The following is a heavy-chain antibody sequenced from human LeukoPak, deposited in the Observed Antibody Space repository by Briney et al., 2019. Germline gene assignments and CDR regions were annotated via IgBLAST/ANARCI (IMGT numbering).Heavy chain of an antibody. CDR1: GFTFSRYG. V-gene: IGHV3-33*06. J-gene: IGHJ4*02. D-gene: IGHD6-19*01. CDR2: IWYDGSNK. CDR3: AKGDSSDPFEY. Sequence: GGSLRLSCAASGFTFSRYGMHWVRPAPGKGLEWVAVIWYDGSNKYYADSVKGRFTISRDNSGNTLFLQMNTLRAEDTAVYYCAKGDSSDPFEYWGLGTLVTVSS.